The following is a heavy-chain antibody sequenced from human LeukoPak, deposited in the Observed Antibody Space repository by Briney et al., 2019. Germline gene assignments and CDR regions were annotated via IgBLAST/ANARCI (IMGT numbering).Heavy chain of an antibody. J-gene: IGHJ6*03. Sequence: SETLSLTCAVYGGSFSGYYWSWIRQPPGKGLEGIGEINHSGSTNYNPSLKNRVTISVDTSKNQFSLKLSSVTAADTAVYYCARHRKVFQLLRFYYYYMDVWGKGTTVTISS. CDR1: GGSFSGYY. CDR2: INHSGST. D-gene: IGHD2-2*01. V-gene: IGHV4-34*01. CDR3: ARHRKVFQLLRFYYYYMDV.